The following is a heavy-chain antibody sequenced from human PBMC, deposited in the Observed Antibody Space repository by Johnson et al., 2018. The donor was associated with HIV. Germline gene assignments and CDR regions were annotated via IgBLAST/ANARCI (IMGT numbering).Heavy chain of an antibody. D-gene: IGHD3-22*01. CDR2: INWNGATT. J-gene: IGHJ3*02. CDR1: GFTFDDFG. CDR3: ARDVKYYDSSGYYSDAFDS. V-gene: IGHV3-20*04. Sequence: VQLVESGGSVERPGGSLRLSCVASGFTFDDFGMSWVRQAPGKGLEWVSGINWNGATTGYADSVQGRFTISRDNAKKSLYLQVNSLRGEDTALYYCARDVKYYDSSGYYSDAFDSWGQGTLVTVSS.